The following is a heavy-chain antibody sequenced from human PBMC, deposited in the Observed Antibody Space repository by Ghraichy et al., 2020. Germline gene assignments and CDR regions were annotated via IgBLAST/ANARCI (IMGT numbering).Heavy chain of an antibody. CDR1: GGTFSSYA. CDR3: ASSQSPLSNVWGSYRTLDY. J-gene: IGHJ4*02. D-gene: IGHD3-16*02. CDR2: IIPIFGTA. Sequence: SVKVSCKASGGTFSSYAISWVRQAPGQGLEWMGGIIPIFGTANYAQKFQGRVTITADKSTSTAYMELSSLRSEDTAVYYCASSQSPLSNVWGSYRTLDYWGQGTLVTVSS. V-gene: IGHV1-69*06.